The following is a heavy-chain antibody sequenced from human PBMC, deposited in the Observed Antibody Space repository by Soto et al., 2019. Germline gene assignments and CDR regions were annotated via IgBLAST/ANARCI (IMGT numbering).Heavy chain of an antibody. D-gene: IGHD5-12*01. CDR1: GYTFTSYG. CDR3: ARDLGSGYDPGDY. V-gene: IGHV1-69*06. J-gene: IGHJ4*01. CDR2: IIPLFGST. Sequence: SVKVSCKASGYTFTSYGISWVRQAPGQGLEWMEGIIPLFGSTNYTQRFKDRVTITADKSTNTVYMKLSGLESEDSAVYYCARDLGSGYDPGDYWGQ.